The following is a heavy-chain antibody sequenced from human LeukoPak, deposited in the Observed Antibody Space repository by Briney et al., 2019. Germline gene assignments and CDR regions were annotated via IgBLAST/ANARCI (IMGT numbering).Heavy chain of an antibody. CDR2: ISSSGSTI. V-gene: IGHV3-48*03. D-gene: IGHD3-22*01. J-gene: IGHJ4*02. Sequence: GGSLRLSCAASGFTFSSYEMNWVRQAPGKGLEWVSYISSSGSTIYYAVSVKGRFTISRDNAKNSLYLQMNSLRAEDTAVYYCARDGLYYYDSSGHFDYWGQGTLVTVSS. CDR3: ARDGLYYYDSSGHFDY. CDR1: GFTFSSYE.